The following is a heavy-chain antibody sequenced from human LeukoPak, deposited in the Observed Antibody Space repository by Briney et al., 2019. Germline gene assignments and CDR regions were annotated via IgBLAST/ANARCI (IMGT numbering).Heavy chain of an antibody. Sequence: GGSLRLSCAASGFTFTNYNFYWVRQAPGRGLEWVSSISSTSSYIYYADSVKGRFTISRDNSRNTLYLQMNSLRAEDTALYYCARDNYDSSGFTWGQGTLVTVSS. CDR1: GFTFTNYN. CDR3: ARDNYDSSGFT. V-gene: IGHV3-21*04. J-gene: IGHJ4*02. D-gene: IGHD3-22*01. CDR2: ISSTSSYI.